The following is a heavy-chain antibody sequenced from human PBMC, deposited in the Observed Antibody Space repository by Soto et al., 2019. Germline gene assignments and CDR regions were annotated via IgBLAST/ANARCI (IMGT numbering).Heavy chain of an antibody. J-gene: IGHJ3*02. D-gene: IGHD6-19*01. Sequence: EVQLVESGGGLVKPGGSLRLSCAASGFTFSSYSMNWVRQAPGKGLEWVSSISSSSSYIYYADSVKGRFTISRDNAKNSLYLQMNSLRAEDTAVYYCARDGSPGSVAGRLRTYYAFDIWGQGTMVTVSS. CDR3: ARDGSPGSVAGRLRTYYAFDI. CDR2: ISSSSSYI. V-gene: IGHV3-21*01. CDR1: GFTFSSYS.